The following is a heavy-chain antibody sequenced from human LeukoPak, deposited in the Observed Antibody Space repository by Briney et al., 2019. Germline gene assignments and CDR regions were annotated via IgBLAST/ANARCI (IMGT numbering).Heavy chain of an antibody. D-gene: IGHD3-22*01. V-gene: IGHV3-21*01. CDR1: GFTFTTYT. J-gene: IGHJ4*02. CDR2: ISTGSSSI. CDR3: ARTYDSSGGYFDS. Sequence: GGSLRLSCAASGFTFTTYTMNWVRQAPGKGLEWVSYISTGSSSIYYADSLKGRFNISRDNAKNSLYLQMNSLRAEDTAVYYCARTYDSSGGYFDSWGQGALVTVSS.